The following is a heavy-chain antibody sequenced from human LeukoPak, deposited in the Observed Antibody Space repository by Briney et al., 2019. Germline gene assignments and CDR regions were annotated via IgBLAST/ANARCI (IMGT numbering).Heavy chain of an antibody. Sequence: GGSLTLSCAASGFIFSKYGMHWVRQAPGKGLVWVSRVNSDGRITKYADSVKGRFTISRDNAKNTLYLQMNSLRAEDTAMYYCVRSDWFDNWGQGTLVTVSS. CDR2: VNSDGRIT. J-gene: IGHJ5*02. CDR1: GFIFSKYG. CDR3: VRSDWFDN. V-gene: IGHV3-74*03.